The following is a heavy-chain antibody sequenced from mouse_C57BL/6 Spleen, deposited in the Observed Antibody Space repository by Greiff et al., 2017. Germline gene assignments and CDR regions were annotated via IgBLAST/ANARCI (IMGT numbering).Heavy chain of an antibody. D-gene: IGHD1-1*01. V-gene: IGHV5-6*01. J-gene: IGHJ1*03. Sequence: EVKLMESGGDLVKPGGSLKLSCAASGFTFSSYGMSWVRQTPDKRLEWVATISSGGSYTYYPDSVKGRFTITRDNAKNTLYLQMSSLKSEDTAMYYCARSITTVVPRYFDVWGTGTTVTVSS. CDR1: GFTFSSYG. CDR3: ARSITTVVPRYFDV. CDR2: ISSGGSYT.